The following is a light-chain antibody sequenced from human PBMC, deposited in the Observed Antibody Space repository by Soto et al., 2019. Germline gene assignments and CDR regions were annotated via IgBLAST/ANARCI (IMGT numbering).Light chain of an antibody. CDR1: QSISGS. CDR3: QQYNGYWT. Sequence: DIQMTQSPSTLSASVGDRVTITCRASQSISGSLAWYQQKPGKAPRLLIYEASNLKSGVPSRFGGSGSGTEYTLTISSLQPDDFASYYCQQYNGYWTFGQGTKVEIK. V-gene: IGKV1-5*03. J-gene: IGKJ1*01. CDR2: EAS.